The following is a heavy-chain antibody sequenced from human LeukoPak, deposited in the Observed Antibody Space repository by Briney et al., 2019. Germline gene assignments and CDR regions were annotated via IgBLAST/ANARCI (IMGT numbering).Heavy chain of an antibody. J-gene: IGHJ4*02. CDR3: GSYGSGSFPGY. Sequence: GGSLTLSCAASKFTFRSYDMHWVRQAPGKGPQWVAYIRYDGSDILYADSVKGRFTIARDNSNNTLFLQMNSLRIEDTAVYYCGSYGSGSFPGYRGQGTLVTVSS. CDR2: IRYDGSDI. V-gene: IGHV3-30*02. D-gene: IGHD3-10*01. CDR1: KFTFRSYD.